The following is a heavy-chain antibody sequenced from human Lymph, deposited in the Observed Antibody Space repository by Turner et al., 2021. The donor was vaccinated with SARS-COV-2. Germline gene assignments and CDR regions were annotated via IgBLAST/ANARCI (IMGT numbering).Heavy chain of an antibody. J-gene: IGHJ5*02. CDR2: MNPNSGYT. CDR1: GYTFTSYD. D-gene: IGHD6-25*01. CDR3: AKGDGYPPHGLLDP. Sequence: QVQLVQSGAEVKKPGASVTVSCKASGYTFTSYDSNWVRQATGQGLEWMGWMNPNSGYTGYAQKFQGRVTMTRNTSISTAYMELNSLTSDDTAVYYCAKGDGYPPHGLLDPWGQGTLVTVSS. V-gene: IGHV1-8*01.